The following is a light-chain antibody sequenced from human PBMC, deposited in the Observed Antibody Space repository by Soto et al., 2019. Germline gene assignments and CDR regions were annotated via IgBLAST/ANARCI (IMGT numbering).Light chain of an antibody. Sequence: DIQMTQSPSSLSASVGDRVTITCRASQSISTYLNWYKQEPGKAPKLLIYAASTLQSGVPSRFTGSGSGIDFTLTSSSLQPEDFATYYCQQSHSLPYTFGQGTKQEIK. V-gene: IGKV1-39*01. CDR1: QSISTY. J-gene: IGKJ2*01. CDR3: QQSHSLPYT. CDR2: AAS.